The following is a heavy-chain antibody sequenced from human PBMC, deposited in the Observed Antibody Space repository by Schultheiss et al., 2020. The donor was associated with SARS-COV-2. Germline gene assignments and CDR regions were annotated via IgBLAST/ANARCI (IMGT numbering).Heavy chain of an antibody. J-gene: IGHJ4*02. CDR2: IYYSGST. Sequence: SETLSLTCTVSGGSISSGGYYWSWIRQHPGKGLEWIGYIYYSGSTNYNPSLKSRVTISVDTSKNQFSLKLSSVTAADTAVYYCARAFCSGGSCYDYWGQGTLVTVSS. CDR1: GGSISSGGYY. V-gene: IGHV4-61*08. CDR3: ARAFCSGGSCYDY. D-gene: IGHD2-15*01.